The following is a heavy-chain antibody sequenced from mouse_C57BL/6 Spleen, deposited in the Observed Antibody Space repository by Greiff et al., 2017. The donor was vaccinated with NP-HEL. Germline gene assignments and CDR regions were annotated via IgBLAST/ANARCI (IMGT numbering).Heavy chain of an antibody. CDR2: IYPGSGST. CDR3: ARMGPITTVVARAMDY. V-gene: IGHV1-55*01. D-gene: IGHD1-1*01. Sequence: QVQLQQPGAELVKPGASVKMSCKASGYTFTSYWITWVKQRPGQGLEWIGDIYPGSGSTNYNEKFKSKATLTVDTSSSTAYMQLSSLTSEDSAVYYCARMGPITTVVARAMDYWGQGTSVTVSS. CDR1: GYTFTSYW. J-gene: IGHJ4*01.